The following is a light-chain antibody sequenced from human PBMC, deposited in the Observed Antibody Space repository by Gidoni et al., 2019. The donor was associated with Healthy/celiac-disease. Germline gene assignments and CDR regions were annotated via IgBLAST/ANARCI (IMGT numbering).Light chain of an antibody. CDR3: QQSYSTLWP. V-gene: IGKV1-39*01. CDR2: AAS. J-gene: IGKJ1*01. CDR1: QSISSY. Sequence: IQMTQSPSSLSASVGDRVTITCRASQSISSYLNWYQQKPGKATKLLIYAASSLQSGVPSRFSGSGSGTDFTLTISSLQPEDFATYYCQQSYSTLWPFGQGTKVEIK.